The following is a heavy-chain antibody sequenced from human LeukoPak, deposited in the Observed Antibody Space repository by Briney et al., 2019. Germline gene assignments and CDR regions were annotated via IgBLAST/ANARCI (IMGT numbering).Heavy chain of an antibody. V-gene: IGHV3-23*01. CDR3: AKEGLGYCSGGSCYFPVGATDY. J-gene: IGHJ4*02. CDR1: GFTFSSYD. CDR2: ISGSGGST. Sequence: PSGGSLRLSCAASGFTFSSYDMSWVRQAPGKGLEWVSAISGSGGSTYYADSVKGRFTISRDNSKNTLYLQMNSLRAEDTAVYYCAKEGLGYCSGGSCYFPVGATDYWGQGTLVTVSS. D-gene: IGHD2-15*01.